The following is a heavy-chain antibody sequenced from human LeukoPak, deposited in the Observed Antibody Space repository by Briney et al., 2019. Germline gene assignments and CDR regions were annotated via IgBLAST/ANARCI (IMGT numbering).Heavy chain of an antibody. Sequence: PGGSLRLSCGASGFTFSSYAMSWVRQAPGKGLEWVSAISGSGGSTYYADSVKGRFTISRDNSKNTLSLQMNDLGAEDTAVYYCAKDDSSGTRSSQHWGQGTLVTVSS. CDR3: AKDDSSGTRSSQH. J-gene: IGHJ1*01. D-gene: IGHD3-22*01. CDR2: ISGSGGST. CDR1: GFTFSSYA. V-gene: IGHV3-23*01.